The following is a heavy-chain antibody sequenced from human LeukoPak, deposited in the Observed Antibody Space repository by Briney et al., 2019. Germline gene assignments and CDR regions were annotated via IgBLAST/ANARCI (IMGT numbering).Heavy chain of an antibody. J-gene: IGHJ4*02. Sequence: GGSLRLSCAASGFTFSSYAMSWVRQAPGKGLEWVSDISGSGGNTYYGDSVKGRFTISRDNSKNTLYLQMNSLRAGDTAVYYCATQKGDSPDYWGQGTLVTVSS. CDR2: ISGSGGNT. CDR1: GFTFSSYA. D-gene: IGHD2-21*01. CDR3: ATQKGDSPDY. V-gene: IGHV3-23*01.